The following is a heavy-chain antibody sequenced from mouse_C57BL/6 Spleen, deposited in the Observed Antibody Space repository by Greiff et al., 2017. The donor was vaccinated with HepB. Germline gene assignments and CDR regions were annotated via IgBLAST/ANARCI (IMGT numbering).Heavy chain of an antibody. CDR3: AKEGYYGNDVKDY. D-gene: IGHD2-2*01. Sequence: QVQLQQPGAELVKPGASVKLSCKASGYTFTSYWMHWVKQRPGQGLEWIGMIHPNSGSTNYNEKFKSKATLTVDKSSSTAYMQLSSLTSEDTAVYYCAKEGYYGNDVKDYWGQGTTLTVSS. CDR2: IHPNSGST. V-gene: IGHV1-64*01. CDR1: GYTFTSYW. J-gene: IGHJ4*01.